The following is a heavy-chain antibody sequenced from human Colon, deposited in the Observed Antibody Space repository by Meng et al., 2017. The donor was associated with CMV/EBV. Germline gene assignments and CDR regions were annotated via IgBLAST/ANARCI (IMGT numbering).Heavy chain of an antibody. V-gene: IGHV3-66*02. D-gene: IGHD3-22*01. J-gene: IGHJ4*02. CDR2: IYSGGST. CDR3: ARASGCYYDSSDYPDY. Sequence: GGSLRLSCAASGFTVSSNCMSWVRQAPGKGLQWVSVIYSGGSTYYADSVKGRFTISRDNSQNTLYLQMNSLRAEDTAVYYCARASGCYYDSSDYPDYWGQGTLVTVPS. CDR1: GFTVSSNC.